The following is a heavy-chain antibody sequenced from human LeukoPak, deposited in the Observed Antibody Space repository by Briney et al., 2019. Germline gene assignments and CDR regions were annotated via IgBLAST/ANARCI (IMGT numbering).Heavy chain of an antibody. CDR2: VYQNGNT. V-gene: IGHV4-30-2*03. J-gene: IGHJ5*02. CDR1: GESIAGSGYS. Sequence: SETLSLTCAVSGESIAGSGYSWNWIRQPLGKGLQWIGFVYQNGNTYFSPPLKSRVTISVDTSKNQFSLKLSSVTAADTAVYYCARHWYYYDSSGYFTPWGQGTLVTVSS. CDR3: ARHWYYYDSSGYFTP. D-gene: IGHD3-22*01.